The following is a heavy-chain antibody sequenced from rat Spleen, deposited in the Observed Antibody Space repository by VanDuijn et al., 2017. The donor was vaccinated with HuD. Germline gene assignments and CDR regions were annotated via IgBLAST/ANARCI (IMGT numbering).Heavy chain of an antibody. D-gene: IGHD4-3*01. CDR1: GFTFSNYG. CDR3: ATEHPYNSGYEDA. V-gene: IGHV5-19*01. CDR2: ISPSGGST. J-gene: IGHJ4*01. Sequence: EVQLVESGGGLVQPGRSLKLSCAASGFTFSNYGMHWIRQAPTKGLEWVASISPSGGSTYYRDSVKGRFTISRDNAKSTLYLQMDSLRSEDTATYDWATEHPYNSGYEDAWGQGASVTVSS.